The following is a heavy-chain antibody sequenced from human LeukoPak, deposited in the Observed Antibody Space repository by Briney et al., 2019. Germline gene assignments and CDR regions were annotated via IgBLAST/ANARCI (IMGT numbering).Heavy chain of an antibody. V-gene: IGHV3-30*18. J-gene: IGHJ4*02. D-gene: IGHD6-13*01. Sequence: GGSLRLSCAASGFTFSSYGMHWVRQAPGKGLEWVAVISYDGSNKYYADSVKGRFTISRDNSKNTLYLQMNSLRAEDTAVYYCAKIPAITAAGVDYWGQGTLVTVSS. CDR1: GFTFSSYG. CDR3: AKIPAITAAGVDY. CDR2: ISYDGSNK.